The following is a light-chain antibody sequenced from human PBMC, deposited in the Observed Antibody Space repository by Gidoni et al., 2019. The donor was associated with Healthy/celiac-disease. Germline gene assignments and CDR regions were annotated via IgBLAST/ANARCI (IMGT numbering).Light chain of an antibody. CDR3: QAWDSSTGV. J-gene: IGLJ2*01. Sequence: SSELPHPPSASVSPGQPASIPCSGDKLGDKYACWYQQKPGQSPVLVIYQDSKRPSGSPERFSGSNSGNTATLTISGTQAMDEADYYCQAWDSSTGVFGGGTKLTVL. CDR1: KLGDKY. CDR2: QDS. V-gene: IGLV3-1*01.